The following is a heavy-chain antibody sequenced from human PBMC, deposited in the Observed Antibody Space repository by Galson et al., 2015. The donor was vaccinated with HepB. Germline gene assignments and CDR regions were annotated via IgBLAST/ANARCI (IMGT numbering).Heavy chain of an antibody. CDR2: ISYDGSNK. V-gene: IGHV3-30*04. CDR1: GFTFSSYA. D-gene: IGHD3-9*01. J-gene: IGHJ6*02. Sequence: SLRLSCAASGFTFSSYAMHWVRQAPGKGLEWVAVISYDGSNKYYADSVKGRFTIPRDNSKNTLYLQMNSLRAEDTAVYYCARGSYDILTGYPDYYYYGMDVWGQGTTVTVSS. CDR3: ARGSYDILTGYPDYYYYGMDV.